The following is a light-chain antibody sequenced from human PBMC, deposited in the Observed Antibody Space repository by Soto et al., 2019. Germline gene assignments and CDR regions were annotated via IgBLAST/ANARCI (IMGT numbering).Light chain of an antibody. CDR2: DVS. V-gene: IGLV2-14*01. CDR1: SSDVGGYNY. J-gene: IGLJ1*01. CDR3: SSYPSSSPPYV. Sequence: LTQPASVSGSPGQSFTISGTGTSSDVGGYNYVSWYQQHPGKAPKLMIYDVSNRPSGVSNRFSGSKSGNTASLTISGLQAEDEADYYCSSYPSSSPPYVFGTGPKVTVL.